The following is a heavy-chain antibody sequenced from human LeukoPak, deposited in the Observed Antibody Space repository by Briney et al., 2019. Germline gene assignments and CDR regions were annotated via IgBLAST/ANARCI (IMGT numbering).Heavy chain of an antibody. D-gene: IGHD5-18*01. CDR3: AREGLFEIQLWFGYYYMDV. J-gene: IGHJ6*03. Sequence: PGRSLRLSCAASGFTFSSYGMHWVRQAPGKGLEWVAVISYDGSNKYYADSVKGRFTISRDNSKNTLYLQMNSLRAEDTAVYYCAREGLFEIQLWFGYYYMDVWGKGTTVTVSS. CDR1: GFTFSSYG. V-gene: IGHV3-30*03. CDR2: ISYDGSNK.